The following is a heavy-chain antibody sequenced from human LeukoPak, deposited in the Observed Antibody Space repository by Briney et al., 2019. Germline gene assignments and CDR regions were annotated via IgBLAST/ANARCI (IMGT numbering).Heavy chain of an antibody. CDR2: ISSSSTFK. J-gene: IGHJ4*02. D-gene: IGHD3-22*01. Sequence: PGGSLRLSCAASAFPFSTYTMHWVRQAPGKGLEWVASISSSSTFKYYADSLKGRFTISRDNARNSLFLQMNSLRAEHTAVYYCARDSSIGYDRVNFDYWGQGTLVTVSS. CDR1: AFPFSTYT. V-gene: IGHV3-21*06. CDR3: ARDSSIGYDRVNFDY.